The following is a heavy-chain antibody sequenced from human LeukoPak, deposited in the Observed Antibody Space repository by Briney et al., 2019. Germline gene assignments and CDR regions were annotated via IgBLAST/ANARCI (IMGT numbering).Heavy chain of an antibody. CDR1: GGSISSSSYY. D-gene: IGHD6-13*01. J-gene: IGHJ4*02. V-gene: IGHV4-39*07. Sequence: PSETLSLTCTVSGGSISSSSYYWGWIRHPPGKGLEWIGSIYYSGSTYYNPSLKSRVTISVDTSKNQFSLKLSSVTAADTAVYYCARSSTGAAANDYWGQGTLVTVSS. CDR2: IYYSGST. CDR3: ARSSTGAAANDY.